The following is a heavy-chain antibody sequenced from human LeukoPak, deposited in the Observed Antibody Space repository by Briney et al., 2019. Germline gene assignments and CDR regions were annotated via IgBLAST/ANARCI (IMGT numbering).Heavy chain of an antibody. CDR1: GFTLSSYA. CDR2: ISDSGNT. V-gene: IGHV3-23*01. Sequence: GGSLRLSCAASGFTLSSYAMSWVRQAPGKGLEWVSAISDSGNTYHVDSVKGQFTISRDSSKNTLFLQMNRLRPEDAAVYYCAKAPVTTCRGAYCYPFDYWGQGTLVTVSS. CDR3: AKAPVTTCRGAYCYPFDY. D-gene: IGHD2-21*01. J-gene: IGHJ4*02.